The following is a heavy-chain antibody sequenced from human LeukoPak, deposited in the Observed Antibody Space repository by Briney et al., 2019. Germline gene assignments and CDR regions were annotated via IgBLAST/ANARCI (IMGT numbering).Heavy chain of an antibody. D-gene: IGHD3-22*01. CDR1: GFTFDDYA. V-gene: IGHV3-43*02. CDR2: ISGDGGST. J-gene: IGHJ3*02. CDR3: AKEGGTYYWDGGGGDGGGGGNAFDI. Sequence: GGSLRLSCAASGFTFDDYAMHWVRQAPGKGLEWVSLISGDGGSTYYADSVKGRFTISRDNSKNSLYLQMNSLRTEDTALYYCAKEGGTYYWDGGGGDGGGGGNAFDIWGQGTMVTVSS.